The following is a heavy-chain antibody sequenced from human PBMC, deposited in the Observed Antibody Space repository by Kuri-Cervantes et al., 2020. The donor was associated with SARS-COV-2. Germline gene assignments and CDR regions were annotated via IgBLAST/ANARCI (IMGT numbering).Heavy chain of an antibody. CDR2: VKTNSGNT. CDR1: ETTFPNYD. D-gene: IGHD4-11*01. V-gene: IGHV1-8*01. CDR3: ARKRISRTVTTGGNWFDP. J-gene: IGHJ5*02. Sequence: ASVKVSCKAPETTFPNYDINWVRQATGQGLEWMGMVKTNSGNTLYAQIFQGRVTMTRDTSISTAYMELSSLRSEDTAVHYCARKRISRTVTTGGNWFDPWGQGTLVTVSS.